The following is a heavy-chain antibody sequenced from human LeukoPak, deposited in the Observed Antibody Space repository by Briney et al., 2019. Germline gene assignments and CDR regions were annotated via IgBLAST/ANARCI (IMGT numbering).Heavy chain of an antibody. V-gene: IGHV1-69*01. J-gene: IGHJ4*02. CDR3: ARDLQWELPNY. D-gene: IGHD1-26*01. CDR1: GGTFSSYA. Sequence: GASVKVSCKASGGTFSSYAISWVRQAPGQGLEWMGGIIPIFGTANYAQKFQGRVTITADESTSTAYMELSSLRSEATAVYYCARDLQWELPNYWGQGTLVTVSS. CDR2: IIPIFGTA.